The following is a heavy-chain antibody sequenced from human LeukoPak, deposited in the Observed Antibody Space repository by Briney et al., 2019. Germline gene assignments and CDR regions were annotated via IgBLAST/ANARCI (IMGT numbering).Heavy chain of an antibody. Sequence: RSSETLSLTCAVSGYSISSGYYWGWIRQPPGKGLEWIGYIYYSGSTNYNPSLKSRVTISVDTSKNQFSLKLSSVTAADTAVYYCAREVYSSGWLRVFDPWGQGTLVTVSS. CDR1: GYSISSGYY. V-gene: IGHV4-38-2*02. D-gene: IGHD6-19*01. CDR3: AREVYSSGWLRVFDP. CDR2: IYYSGST. J-gene: IGHJ5*02.